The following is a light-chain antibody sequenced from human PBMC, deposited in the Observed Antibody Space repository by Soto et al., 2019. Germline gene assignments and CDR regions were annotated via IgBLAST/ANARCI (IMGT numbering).Light chain of an antibody. CDR1: QSISSW. J-gene: IGKJ1*01. V-gene: IGKV1-5*03. CDR2: KAS. CDR3: QQYNSYSTLT. Sequence: DIPMTQSPSTLSASVGDRVTITCRASQSISSWLAWYQQKPGKAPKLLIYKASSLESGVPSRFSGSGSGTEFTLTISSLQPDDFATYYCQQYNSYSTLTFGQGNKVELK.